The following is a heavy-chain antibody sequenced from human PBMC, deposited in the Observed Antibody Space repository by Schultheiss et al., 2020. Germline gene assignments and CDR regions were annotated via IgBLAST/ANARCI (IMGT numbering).Heavy chain of an antibody. J-gene: IGHJ4*02. Sequence: GESLKISCAASGFTFSSYWMSWVRQAPGKGLEWVANIKQDGSEKYYVDSVKGRFTISRDNAKNSLYLQMNSLRAEDTAVYYCARGRNGPAAIYWGQGTLVTVSS. CDR2: IKQDGSEK. D-gene: IGHD2-2*02. CDR1: GFTFSSYW. V-gene: IGHV3-7*03. CDR3: ARGRNGPAAIY.